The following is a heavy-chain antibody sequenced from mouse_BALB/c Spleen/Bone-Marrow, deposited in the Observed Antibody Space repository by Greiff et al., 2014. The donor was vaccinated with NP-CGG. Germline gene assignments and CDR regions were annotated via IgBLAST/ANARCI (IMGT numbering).Heavy chain of an antibody. CDR2: ILPGSGST. Sequence: QVQLQQSGAELMKPGASVKISCKATGYTFSSYWMEWVKQRPGHGLEWIGEILPGSGSTNYNEKFKGKATFTADTSSNTAYMQLSSLTSEDSAVYYCARLNYYGSLDYWGQGTTLTVS. J-gene: IGHJ2*01. D-gene: IGHD1-1*01. V-gene: IGHV1-9*01. CDR1: GYTFSSYW. CDR3: ARLNYYGSLDY.